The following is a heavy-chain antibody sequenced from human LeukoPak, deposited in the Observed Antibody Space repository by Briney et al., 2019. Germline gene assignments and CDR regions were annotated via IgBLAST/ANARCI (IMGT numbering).Heavy chain of an antibody. D-gene: IGHD3-22*01. CDR3: ARNYYDSRDSGFDY. CDR1: GFTFSSYE. CDR2: ISSSGSTI. Sequence: PGGSLRLSCAASGFTFSSYEMNWVRQAPGKGLEWVSYISSSGSTIYYADSVKGRFTISRDNAKTSLYLQMNSLRAEDTAVYYCARNYYDSRDSGFDYWGQGTLVTVSS. V-gene: IGHV3-48*03. J-gene: IGHJ4*02.